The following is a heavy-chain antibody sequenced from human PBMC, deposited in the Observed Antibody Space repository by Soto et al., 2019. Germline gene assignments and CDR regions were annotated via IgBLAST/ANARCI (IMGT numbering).Heavy chain of an antibody. D-gene: IGHD1-1*01. CDR2: IYPGDSDT. V-gene: IGHV5-51*01. J-gene: IGHJ6*02. CDR1: GYSFTSYW. CDR3: ARHGSSGKYYYYGMDV. Sequence: GESLQISCKGSGYSFTSYWIGWVRQMPGKGLEWMGIIYPGDSDTRYSPSFQGQVTISADKSISTAYLQWSSLKASDTAMYYCARHGSSGKYYYYGMDVWGQGTTVTVSS.